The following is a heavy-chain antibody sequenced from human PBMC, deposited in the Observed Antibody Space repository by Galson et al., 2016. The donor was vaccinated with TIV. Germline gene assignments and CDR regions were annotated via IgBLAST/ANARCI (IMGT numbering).Heavy chain of an antibody. J-gene: IGHJ4*02. D-gene: IGHD4-17*01. V-gene: IGHV3-30*18. Sequence: SLRLSCAASGFSFSSYGMHWVRQAPGKGLEWVAVILYDGTNKYYADSVKGRFTLSRDNSKNTLSLQMNSLGTEDTAVYYCAKDPRIYGDYLLAYFDYWGQGTLVTVSS. CDR2: ILYDGTNK. CDR1: GFSFSSYG. CDR3: AKDPRIYGDYLLAYFDY.